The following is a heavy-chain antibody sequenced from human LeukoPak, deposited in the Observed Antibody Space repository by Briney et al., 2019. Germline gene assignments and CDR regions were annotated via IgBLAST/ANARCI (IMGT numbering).Heavy chain of an antibody. CDR3: ARGWYYFDY. J-gene: IGHJ4*02. CDR2: INTNTGNP. D-gene: IGHD6-13*01. V-gene: IGHV7-4-1*02. Sequence: ASVKVSCKASGYTFTGYYMHWVRQAPGQGLEWMGWINTNTGNPTYAQGFTGRFVFSLDTSVSTAYLQISSLKAKDTAVYYCARGWYYFDYWGQGTLVTVSS. CDR1: GYTFTGYY.